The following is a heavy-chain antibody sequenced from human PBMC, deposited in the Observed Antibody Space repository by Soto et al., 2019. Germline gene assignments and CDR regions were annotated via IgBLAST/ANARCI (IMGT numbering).Heavy chain of an antibody. D-gene: IGHD4-4*01. CDR2: ISGSGGST. CDR1: GFTFSSYA. CDR3: AEYSNHGNYYYGMDV. V-gene: IGHV3-23*01. J-gene: IGHJ6*02. Sequence: GGSLRLSCAASGFTFSSYAMSWVRRAPGKGLEWVSAISGSGGSTYYADSVKGRFTISRDNSKNTLYLQMNSLRAEDTAVYYCAEYSNHGNYYYGMDVWGQGTTVTVSS.